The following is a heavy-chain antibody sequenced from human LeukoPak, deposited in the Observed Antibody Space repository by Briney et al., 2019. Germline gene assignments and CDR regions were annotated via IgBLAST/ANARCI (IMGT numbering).Heavy chain of an antibody. CDR2: ISSRSFTI. D-gene: IGHD6-19*01. Sequence: GGSLRLSCAASGFTFSAYSMNWVRQAPGKGLDWVSYISSRSFTIYYADSVKGRLTISRDNAKNSLYLEMNSLRDEDTAVYYCARSVIAVAGYDAFDIWGQGAVVTVSS. J-gene: IGHJ3*02. CDR3: ARSVIAVAGYDAFDI. CDR1: GFTFSAYS. V-gene: IGHV3-48*02.